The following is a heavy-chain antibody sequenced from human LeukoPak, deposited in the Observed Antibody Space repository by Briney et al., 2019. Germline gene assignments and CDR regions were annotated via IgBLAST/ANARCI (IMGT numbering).Heavy chain of an antibody. CDR3: ARVSLRYSRAFDI. D-gene: IGHD3-9*01. CDR2: INPNSGGT. V-gene: IGHV1-2*04. J-gene: IGHJ3*02. CDR1: GYTFTGYY. Sequence: ASVKVSCKASGYTFTGYYMHWVRQAPGQGLEWMGWINPNSGGTNYAQKFQGWVTMTRDTSISTAYMELSRLRSDDTAVYYCARVSLRYSRAFDIWGQGTMVTVSS.